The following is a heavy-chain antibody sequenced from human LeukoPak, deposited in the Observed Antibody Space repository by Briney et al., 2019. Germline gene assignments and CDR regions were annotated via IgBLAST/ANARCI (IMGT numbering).Heavy chain of an antibody. J-gene: IGHJ5*02. CDR3: ARDPRIAAAVTNWFDP. V-gene: IGHV1-69*13. CDR2: IIPIFGTA. CDR1: GGTFSSYA. D-gene: IGHD6-13*01. Sequence: ASVKVSCKASGGTFSSYAISWVRQAPGQGLEWMGGIIPIFGTANYAQKFQGRVTITADESTSTAYMELSSLRSEDTAVYYCARDPRIAAAVTNWFDPWGQGTLVTVSS.